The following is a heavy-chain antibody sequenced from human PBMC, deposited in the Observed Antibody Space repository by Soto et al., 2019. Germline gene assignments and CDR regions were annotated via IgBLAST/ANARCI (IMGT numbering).Heavy chain of an antibody. D-gene: IGHD5-18*01. CDR3: ARQSGYSYGECFDY. V-gene: IGHV4-39*01. J-gene: IGHJ4*02. Sequence: PSETLSLTCTVSGGSISSSSYFWGWIRQPPGKGLEWIGSIYYSGSTYYNPSLKSRVTVSVDTSKNQFSLKLSSVTAADTAVYYCARQSGYSYGECFDYWGQGTLVTVSS. CDR2: IYYSGST. CDR1: GGSISSSSYF.